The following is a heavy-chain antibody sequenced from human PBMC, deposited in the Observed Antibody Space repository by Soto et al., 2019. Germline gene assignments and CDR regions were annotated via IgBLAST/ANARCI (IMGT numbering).Heavy chain of an antibody. CDR2: IYPGDSDT. CDR3: ARRAIVVNPTAWFDP. V-gene: IGHV5-51*01. Sequence: PGESLKISCKGSGYRFTSYWIGWVRQMPGKGLEWMGIIYPGDSDTRYSPSFQGQVTISADKSISTAYLQWSSLKASDTAMYYCARRAIVVNPTAWFDPWGQGTLVTVSS. CDR1: GYRFTSYW. J-gene: IGHJ5*02. D-gene: IGHD3-22*01.